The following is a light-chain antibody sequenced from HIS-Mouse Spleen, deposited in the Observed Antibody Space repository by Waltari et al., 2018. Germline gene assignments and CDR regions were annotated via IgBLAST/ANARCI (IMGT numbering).Light chain of an antibody. Sequence: SYELTQPSSVSVSPGQTARITCPGDVLAKKYARGFQQKPGQAPVLVIYKYSERPSGIPERFSGSSSGTTVTLTISGAQVEDEADYYCYSAADNSGVFGGGTKLTVL. CDR1: VLAKKY. V-gene: IGLV3-27*01. CDR2: KYS. CDR3: YSAADNSGV. J-gene: IGLJ2*01.